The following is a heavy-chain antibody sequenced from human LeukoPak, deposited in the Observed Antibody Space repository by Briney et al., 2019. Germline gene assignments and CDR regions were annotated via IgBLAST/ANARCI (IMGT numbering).Heavy chain of an antibody. CDR2: IYYTGST. Sequence: SETLSLTCTVSGGSISSSTYFWGWIRQPPGKGLEWIGTIYYTGSTYYNPSLKSRVTISVDTSKNQFSLKVRSVTASDTAVYYCARGPQGVTRPEYWGQGTLVTVSS. D-gene: IGHD4-17*01. V-gene: IGHV4-39*01. CDR3: ARGPQGVTRPEY. CDR1: GGSISSSTYF. J-gene: IGHJ4*02.